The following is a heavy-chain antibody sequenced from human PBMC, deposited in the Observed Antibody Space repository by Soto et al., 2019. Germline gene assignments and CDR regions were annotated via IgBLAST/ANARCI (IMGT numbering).Heavy chain of an antibody. CDR1: GFTFSGSA. V-gene: IGHV3-48*03. D-gene: IGHD1-26*01. CDR3: ARDLIVGDARGAFEI. CDR2: ISSSGSTI. Sequence: PGGSLRLSCAASGFTFSGSALHWVRQAPGKGLEWVSYISSSGSTIYYADSVKGRFTISRDNAKNSLYLQMNRLRAEDTAVYYCARDLIVGDARGAFEIWGRETMVGVSS. J-gene: IGHJ3*02.